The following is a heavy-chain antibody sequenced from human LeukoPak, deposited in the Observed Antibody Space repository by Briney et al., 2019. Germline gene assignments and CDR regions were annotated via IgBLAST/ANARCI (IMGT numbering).Heavy chain of an antibody. D-gene: IGHD2-15*01. CDR3: AREVRDCSGGSCPDVYYMDV. CDR1: GYSISSGYF. V-gene: IGHV4-38-2*02. CDR2: ISHSGNT. Sequence: SETLSLTCSVSGYSISSGYFWAWIRQPPGKGLEWIGSISHSGNTYYTPSLKSRVTISVDTSKNQFSLKLSSVTAADTAVYYCAREVRDCSGGSCPDVYYMDVWGKGTTVTISS. J-gene: IGHJ6*03.